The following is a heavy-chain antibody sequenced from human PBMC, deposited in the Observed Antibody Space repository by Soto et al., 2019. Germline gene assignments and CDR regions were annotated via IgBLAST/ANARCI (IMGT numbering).Heavy chain of an antibody. J-gene: IGHJ4*02. CDR3: ADAFDYNKGGTGGHNDY. D-gene: IGHD4-4*01. V-gene: IGHV3-23*01. CDR2: ISGGGEST. CDR1: GFTFSSYA. Sequence: EVQLLESGGGLVQPGGSLRLSCAASGFTFSSYAMSWVRQAPGKGLEWVSAISGGGESTYYADSVKGGFTISRDNSNNKLYLKVKRLRAVDTAIYYCADAFDYNKGGTGGHNDYWGQGTLVTVSS.